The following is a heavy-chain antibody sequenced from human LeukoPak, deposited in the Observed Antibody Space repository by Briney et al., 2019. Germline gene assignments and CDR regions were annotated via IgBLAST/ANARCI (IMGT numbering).Heavy chain of an antibody. J-gene: IGHJ4*02. D-gene: IGHD3-10*01. CDR1: GGSINSHY. Sequence: SETLSLTCIVSGGSINSHYWSWIRQPPGKRLEWIGYIFNTGNTIYNPSLASRVTMSVDTSRAQFFLRLSPVTAADTAIYYCASRPADTTWYGVFDYWSQGTLVTVSS. V-gene: IGHV4-59*11. CDR3: ASRPADTTWYGVFDY. CDR2: IFNTGNT.